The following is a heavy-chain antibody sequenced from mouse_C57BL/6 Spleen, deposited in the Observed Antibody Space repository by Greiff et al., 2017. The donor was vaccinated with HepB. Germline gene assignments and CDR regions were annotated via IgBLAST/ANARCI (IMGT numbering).Heavy chain of an antibody. CDR3: TGVYDYDYFDY. CDR1: GFTFSSYA. D-gene: IGHD2-4*01. V-gene: IGHV5-9-1*02. CDR2: ISSGGDYI. Sequence: EVMLVESGEGLVKPGGSLKLSCAASGFTFSSYAMSWVRQTPEKRLEWVAYISSGGDYIYYADTVKGRFTISRDNARNTLYLQMSSLKSEDTAMYYCTGVYDYDYFDYWGQGTTLTVSS. J-gene: IGHJ2*01.